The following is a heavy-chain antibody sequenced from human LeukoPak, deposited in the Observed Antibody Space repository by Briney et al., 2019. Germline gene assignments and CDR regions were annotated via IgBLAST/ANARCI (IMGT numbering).Heavy chain of an antibody. CDR3: ARDLLRFLEWSPQGYYFDY. Sequence: GASVKVSCKASGYTFTGYYMHWVRQAPGQGLEWMGWINPNSGGTNYAQKFQGRVTITRDTSISTAYMELSRLRSDDTAVYYCARDLLRFLEWSPQGYYFDYWGQGTLVTVSS. D-gene: IGHD3-3*01. CDR2: INPNSGGT. CDR1: GYTFTGYY. J-gene: IGHJ4*02. V-gene: IGHV1-2*02.